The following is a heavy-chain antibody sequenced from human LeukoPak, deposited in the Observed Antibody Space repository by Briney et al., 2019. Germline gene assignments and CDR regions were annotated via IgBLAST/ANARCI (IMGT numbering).Heavy chain of an antibody. CDR3: AKGPYGSGSYYGNWFDP. J-gene: IGHJ5*02. V-gene: IGHV3-48*01. D-gene: IGHD3-10*01. CDR2: ISSSSSTI. CDR1: GFTFSSYS. Sequence: GGSLRLSCAASGFTFSSYSMNWVRRAPGKGLEWVSYISSSSSTIYYADSVKGRFTISRDNSKNTLYLQMNSLGAEDTAVYYCAKGPYGSGSYYGNWFDPGGQGTLVTVSS.